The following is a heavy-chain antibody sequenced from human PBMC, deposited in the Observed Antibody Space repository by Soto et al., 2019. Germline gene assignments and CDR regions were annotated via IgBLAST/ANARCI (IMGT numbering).Heavy chain of an antibody. CDR3: ARPRSGSYRLDYYGMDV. CDR1: GYSFTTYW. J-gene: IGHJ6*02. CDR2: IYPGDSDT. D-gene: IGHD3-10*01. Sequence: PGESLKISCWGSGYSFTTYWIGWVRQMPGKGLEWMGIIYPGDSDTRYSPSFQGQVTISAGKSISTAYLQWSSLKASDTAMYYCARPRSGSYRLDYYGMDVWGQGTTVTVSS. V-gene: IGHV5-51*01.